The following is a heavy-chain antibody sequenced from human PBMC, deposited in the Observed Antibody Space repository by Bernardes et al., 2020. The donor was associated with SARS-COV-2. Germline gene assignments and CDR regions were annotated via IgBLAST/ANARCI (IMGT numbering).Heavy chain of an antibody. CDR2: ISYDGSNK. Sequence: VGSLSLSCAASGFTFSSYAMHWVRQAPGKGLEWVAVISYDGSNKYYADSVKGRFTISRDNSKNTLYLQMNSLRAEDTAVYYCARVKPFWSGYSQIHILHYYYYYHGMDVWGQGTTVTVSS. V-gene: IGHV3-30-3*01. CDR3: ARVKPFWSGYSQIHILHYYYYYHGMDV. J-gene: IGHJ6*02. CDR1: GFTFSSYA. D-gene: IGHD3-3*02.